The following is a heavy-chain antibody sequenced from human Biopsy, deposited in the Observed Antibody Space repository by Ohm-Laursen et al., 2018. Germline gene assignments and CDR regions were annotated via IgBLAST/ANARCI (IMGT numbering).Heavy chain of an antibody. D-gene: IGHD6-19*01. CDR1: GYTFTSYY. Sequence: VASVKVSCKVSGYTFTSYYMHWVRQAPGQGLEWMGMINPSGSTTSYPQIFQGRVTMTRDTSKSTVYMELSSLGSADTAVYFCARNTGWYGDLYYFDYWGQGTLVTVSS. V-gene: IGHV1-46*01. CDR2: INPSGSTT. J-gene: IGHJ4*02. CDR3: ARNTGWYGDLYYFDY.